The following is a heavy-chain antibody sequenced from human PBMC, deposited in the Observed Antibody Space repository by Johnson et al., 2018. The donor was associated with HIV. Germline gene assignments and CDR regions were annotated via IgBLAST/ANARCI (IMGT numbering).Heavy chain of an antibody. J-gene: IGHJ3*02. V-gene: IGHV3-20*04. D-gene: IGHD1-26*01. Sequence: VQLVESGGGVVRPGGSLRLSCAVSGFTFDEYGMSWVRQAPGKGLEWVSGITWNGGTTGYTDSVKGRFTISSDNAKNSLYLQMNSLRAEDTAVYYCAKSYYEEERPMGVDAFDIWGQGTMVTVSS. CDR2: ITWNGGTT. CDR1: GFTFDEYG. CDR3: AKSYYEEERPMGVDAFDI.